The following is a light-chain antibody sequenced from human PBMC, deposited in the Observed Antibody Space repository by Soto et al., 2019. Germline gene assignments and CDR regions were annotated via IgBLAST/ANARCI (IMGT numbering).Light chain of an antibody. V-gene: IGKV1-39*01. CDR2: IAS. J-gene: IGKJ4*01. Sequence: DIPMTQSPSSLSASVGDRVTITCRASQTVNKYVNWYQQKPGDAPKLLIYIASGLQSGVPSRFNGSGSGTDFTLNINSLQPDDVATYFCQQTYSFPVTFGGGTKVEIK. CDR3: QQTYSFPVT. CDR1: QTVNKY.